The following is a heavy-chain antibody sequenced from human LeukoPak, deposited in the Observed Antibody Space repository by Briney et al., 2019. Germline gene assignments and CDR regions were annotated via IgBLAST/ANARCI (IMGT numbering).Heavy chain of an antibody. CDR1: GFTFSSYG. CDR3: AKDGGLYQRKYYFGY. D-gene: IGHD2-2*02. CDR2: IRYDGSNK. Sequence: GGSLRLSCAASGFTFSSYGMHWVRQAPGKGLEWVAFIRYDGSNKYYADSVKGRFTISRDNSKNTLYLQMNSLRAEDTAVYYCAKDGGLYQRKYYFGYWGQGTLVTVSS. V-gene: IGHV3-30*02. J-gene: IGHJ4*02.